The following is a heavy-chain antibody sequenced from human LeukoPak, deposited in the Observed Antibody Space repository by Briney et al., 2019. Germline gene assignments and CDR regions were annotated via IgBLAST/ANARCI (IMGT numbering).Heavy chain of an antibody. Sequence: GGSLRLSCAASGFTFSSYEMNWVRQAPGKGLEWVSYISSSGSTIYYADSVKGRFTISRDNAKNSLYLQMNSLRAEDTAVYYCARGRVVVAALDYWGQGTLVTVSS. D-gene: IGHD2-15*01. CDR3: ARGRVVVAALDY. J-gene: IGHJ4*02. CDR2: ISSSGSTI. V-gene: IGHV3-48*03. CDR1: GFTFSSYE.